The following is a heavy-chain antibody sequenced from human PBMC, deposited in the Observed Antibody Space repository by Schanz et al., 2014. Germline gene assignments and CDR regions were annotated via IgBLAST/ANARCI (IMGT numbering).Heavy chain of an antibody. J-gene: IGHJ4*02. Sequence: EVQLVESGGGLIQPGGSLKLSCAASGFTVSNNYMSWVRQAPGKGLEWVSLTYRGGSTYYTDSVKGRFTISRDNSKNTVYLQMNSLRAEDTAVYYCARDRGNDLSYYFDYWGQGTLVTVSS. D-gene: IGHD5-12*01. V-gene: IGHV3-66*01. CDR3: ARDRGNDLSYYFDY. CDR1: GFTVSNNY. CDR2: TYRGGST.